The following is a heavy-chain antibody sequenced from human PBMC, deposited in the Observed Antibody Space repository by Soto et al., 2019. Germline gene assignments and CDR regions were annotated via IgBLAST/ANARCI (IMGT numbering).Heavy chain of an antibody. CDR3: ARDRPINWVYSGYDRPRDAFDI. J-gene: IGHJ3*02. V-gene: IGHV3-66*01. CDR2: IYSGGST. D-gene: IGHD5-12*01. Sequence: GGSLRLSCAASGFTVSSNYMSWVRQAPGKGLEWVSVIYSGGSTYYADSVKGRFTISRDNSKNTLYLQMNSLRAEDTAVYYCARDRPINWVYSGYDRPRDAFDIWGQGTMVTVSS. CDR1: GFTVSSNY.